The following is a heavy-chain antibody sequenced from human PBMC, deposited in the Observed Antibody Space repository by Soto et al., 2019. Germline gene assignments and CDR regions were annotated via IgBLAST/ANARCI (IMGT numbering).Heavy chain of an antibody. Sequence: GGSLRLSCVASGFVFKNYEMNWVRQAPGKGLEWISYISNSGNTIYVADSMRGRFTISRDNAKNSLFLQMNSLRPDDTAVYYFARDIDNRDYYYGLDVWGQGTTVTVSS. V-gene: IGHV3-48*03. J-gene: IGHJ6*02. D-gene: IGHD1-20*01. CDR1: GFVFKNYE. CDR3: ARDIDNRDYYYGLDV. CDR2: ISNSGNTI.